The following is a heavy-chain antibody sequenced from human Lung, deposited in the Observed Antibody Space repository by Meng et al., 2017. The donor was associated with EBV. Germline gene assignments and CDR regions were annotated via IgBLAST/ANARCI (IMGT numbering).Heavy chain of an antibody. J-gene: IGHJ5*01. D-gene: IGHD3-10*01. Sequence: QIHRQQSGPGLVKPIQTLSLTFAISGASVSRHIAAWNWIRQSPSRGLEWLGRTYYRSKWYNDYAVSVKGRIAINPDTSKNQFFLQLNSVTPEDTAVYYCARLDTVWYGDSFSSWFDSWGQGILVTVSS. CDR1: GASVSRHIAA. CDR2: TYYRSKWYN. V-gene: IGHV6-1*01. CDR3: ARLDTVWYGDSFSSWFDS.